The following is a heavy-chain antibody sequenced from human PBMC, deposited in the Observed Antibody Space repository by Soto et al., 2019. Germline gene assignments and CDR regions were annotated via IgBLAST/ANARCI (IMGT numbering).Heavy chain of an antibody. CDR2: ITPISGAA. D-gene: IGHD1-7*01. CDR1: GGTFSNYV. Sequence: QVQLVQSGAEVKKPGSSVKVSCKASGGTFSNYVVNWVRQATGQGLEWMGSITPISGAANYAQKFPGRVTITADQSTSTSYIELRSLRSEDTAVYYGARDMTRTVVPYFDVWGQGTLVTVSS. J-gene: IGHJ4*02. V-gene: IGHV1-69*18. CDR3: ARDMTRTVVPYFDV.